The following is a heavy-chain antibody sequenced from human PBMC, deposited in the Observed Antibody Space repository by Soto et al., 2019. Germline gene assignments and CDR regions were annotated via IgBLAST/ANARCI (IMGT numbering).Heavy chain of an antibody. CDR3: ARGDPRIAAAGREGYYFDY. D-gene: IGHD6-13*01. CDR2: INHSGST. Sequence: QVQLQQWGAGLLKPSETLSLTCAVYGGSFSGYYWSWIRQPPGKGLEWIGEINHSGSTNYNPSLKSRVTLSVDTSKNQFSLKLSSVTAADTAVYYCARGDPRIAAAGREGYYFDYWGQGTLVTVSS. V-gene: IGHV4-34*01. CDR1: GGSFSGYY. J-gene: IGHJ4*02.